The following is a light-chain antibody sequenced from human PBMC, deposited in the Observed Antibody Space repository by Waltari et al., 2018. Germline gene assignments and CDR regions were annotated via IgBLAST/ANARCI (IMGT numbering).Light chain of an antibody. J-gene: IGKJ2*01. CDR2: GAS. Sequence: EIVLTQSPGTLSLSPGERATLSCRASQSVSNYLAWYQQKPGQAPRLLIYGASSRATGIPDMFSGSGSGTDFTLTISRLQPEDFAVYYCQQYGSSPYTFGQGTKLEIK. CDR3: QQYGSSPYT. V-gene: IGKV3-20*01. CDR1: QSVSNY.